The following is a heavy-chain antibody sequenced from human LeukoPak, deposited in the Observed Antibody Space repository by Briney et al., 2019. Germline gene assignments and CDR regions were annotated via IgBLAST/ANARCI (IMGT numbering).Heavy chain of an antibody. CDR2: IYYSGST. CDR3: ARYSVVVVPAAITSNYYYYYYMDV. CDR1: GGSISSGDYY. D-gene: IGHD2-2*02. V-gene: IGHV4-30-4*08. Sequence: PSETLSLTCTVSGGSISSGDYYWSWIRQPPGKGLEWIGYIYYSGSTCYNPSLKSRVTISVDTSKNQFSLKLSSVTAAGTAVYYCARYSVVVVPAAITSNYYYYYYMDVWGKGTTVTVSS. J-gene: IGHJ6*03.